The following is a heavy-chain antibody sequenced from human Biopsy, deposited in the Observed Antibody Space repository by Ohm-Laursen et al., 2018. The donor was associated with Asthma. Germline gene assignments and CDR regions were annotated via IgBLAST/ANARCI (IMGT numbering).Heavy chain of an antibody. V-gene: IGHV3-53*01. J-gene: IGHJ4*02. Sequence: SLRLSCAASGFTVSRDHMFWVRQAPGKGLEWVSVIYSGGTSDTADSVRGRFTISRDYSKNTLYLQMHSLRAEDTAVYYCARRDTGGWSQYYFDYWGQGTLVTVSS. CDR1: GFTVSRDH. D-gene: IGHD2-8*02. CDR2: IYSGGTS. CDR3: ARRDTGGWSQYYFDY.